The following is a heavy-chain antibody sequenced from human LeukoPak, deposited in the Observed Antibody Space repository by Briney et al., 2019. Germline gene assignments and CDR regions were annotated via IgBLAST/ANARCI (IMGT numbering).Heavy chain of an antibody. D-gene: IGHD3-22*01. CDR2: VYYSGST. CDR1: GGPITSYY. CDR3: ARFPAFYYDTSGSYFGGYFDS. Sequence: SETLSLTCTVSGGPITSYYWSWIRQPPGKALEWVAYVYYSGSTSYNPSLKSRVTMSVDTSMNQFFLKLNSVTAADTAVYYCARFPAFYYDTSGSYFGGYFDSWGQGTLVTVSS. J-gene: IGHJ4*02. V-gene: IGHV4-59*01.